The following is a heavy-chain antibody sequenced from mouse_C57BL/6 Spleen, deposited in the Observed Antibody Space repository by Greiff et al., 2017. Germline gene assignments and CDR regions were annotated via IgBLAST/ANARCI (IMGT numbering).Heavy chain of an antibody. CDR2: VYPGRGSV. Sequence: QVQLQQSGAALVKPGASVTLSCTASGYTFTEYTIHWVKQRSGPGLEWVGWVYPGRGSVQYNEKFKDKATVTAAKSSSTVYMELSRVTSEDSAVYFSARNEDVKYGNYEYYAMDYWGQGTSGTVSS. CDR1: GYTFTEYT. J-gene: IGHJ4*01. V-gene: IGHV1-62-2*01. D-gene: IGHD2-1*01. CDR3: ARNEDVKYGNYEYYAMDY.